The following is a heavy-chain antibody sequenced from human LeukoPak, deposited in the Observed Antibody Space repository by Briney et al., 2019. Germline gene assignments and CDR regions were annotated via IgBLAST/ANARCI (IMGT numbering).Heavy chain of an antibody. V-gene: IGHV4-39*07. D-gene: IGHD1-1*01. CDR1: GGSISSSSYY. Sequence: SETLSLTCTVSGGSISSSSYYWGWIRQPPGKGLEWIGSIYYSGSTYYNPSLKSRVTISVDTSKNQFSLKLSSVTAADTAVYYCARRLGTGKNYYYYYMDVWGKGTTVTISS. CDR2: IYYSGST. J-gene: IGHJ6*03. CDR3: ARRLGTGKNYYYYYMDV.